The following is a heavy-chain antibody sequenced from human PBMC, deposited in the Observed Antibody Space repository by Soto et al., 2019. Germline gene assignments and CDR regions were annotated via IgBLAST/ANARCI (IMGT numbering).Heavy chain of an antibody. J-gene: IGHJ4*02. D-gene: IGHD3-10*01. CDR3: AKKLHFGSGTYYFYFEY. CDR1: GFTFSHYA. Sequence: EVQLLESGGGLVQPGGSLRLSCAASGFTFSHYAMSWVRQAPGKGLEWVSTITYSGGSTYYADSVKGRFIISRDNSKNTLYLQMNSLRVEDTAVYYCAKKLHFGSGTYYFYFEYWGQGTLVTVSS. CDR2: ITYSGGST. V-gene: IGHV3-23*01.